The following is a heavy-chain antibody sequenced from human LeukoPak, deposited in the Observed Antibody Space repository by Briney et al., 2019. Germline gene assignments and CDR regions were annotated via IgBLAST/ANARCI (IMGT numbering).Heavy chain of an antibody. J-gene: IGHJ4*02. Sequence: NPSETLSLTCTVSGGSISSYYWSWIRQPPGKGLEWIGYIYYSGSTNYNPSLKSRITISVDTSENQFSLKLSSVTAADTAVYYCARGPDYSNYGTFDYWGQGTLVTVSS. V-gene: IGHV4-59*01. CDR3: ARGPDYSNYGTFDY. CDR2: IYYSGST. CDR1: GGSISSYY. D-gene: IGHD4-11*01.